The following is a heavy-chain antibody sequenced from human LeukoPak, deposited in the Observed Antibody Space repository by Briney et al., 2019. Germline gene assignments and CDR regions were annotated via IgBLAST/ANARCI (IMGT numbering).Heavy chain of an antibody. Sequence: GGSLRLSCAASGFTFSSYAMHWVRQAPGKGLEWVAVISYDGSNKYYADSVKGRFTISRDNSKNTLYLQMNSLRAEDTAVYYCAREQSGGMDVWGQGTTVTVSS. CDR2: ISYDGSNK. CDR3: AREQSGGMDV. J-gene: IGHJ6*02. V-gene: IGHV3-30-3*01. D-gene: IGHD5-24*01. CDR1: GFTFSSYA.